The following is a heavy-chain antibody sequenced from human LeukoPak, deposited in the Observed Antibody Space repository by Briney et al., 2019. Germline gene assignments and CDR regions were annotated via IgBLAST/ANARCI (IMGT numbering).Heavy chain of an antibody. Sequence: GGSLRLSCAASGFTFSTYWMHWVRQAPGKGLVWVSRINSDGRSTSCADSVKGRFTISRDNAKNTLYLQMNSLRAEDTGVYYCARDRNSGSSYENLFVYWGQGTLLTVSS. CDR3: ARDRNSGSSYENLFVY. V-gene: IGHV3-74*01. CDR2: INSDGRST. J-gene: IGHJ4*02. D-gene: IGHD1-26*01. CDR1: GFTFSTYW.